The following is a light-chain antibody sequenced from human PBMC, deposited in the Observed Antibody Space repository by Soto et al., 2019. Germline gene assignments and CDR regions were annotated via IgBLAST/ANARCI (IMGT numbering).Light chain of an antibody. V-gene: IGKV3-15*01. CDR3: HQYNNWPLT. Sequence: EIVMTQSPATLSVSPGERATLSCRASQSVSSNLAWSQQKPGQAPRLLIYGASTRATGIPARFSGSGSGTEFTLTISSLQSEDFAFYYCHQYNNWPLTFGQGTKVEI. J-gene: IGKJ1*01. CDR1: QSVSSN. CDR2: GAS.